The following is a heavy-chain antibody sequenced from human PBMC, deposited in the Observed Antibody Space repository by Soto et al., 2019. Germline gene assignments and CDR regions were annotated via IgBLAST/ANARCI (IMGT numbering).Heavy chain of an antibody. J-gene: IGHJ6*03. D-gene: IGHD5-12*01. CDR3: TRDGGYSGYDHRPYMDV. Sequence: GGSLRLSCTASGFTFGDYAMSWFRQAPGKGLEWVGFIRSKAYGGTTEYAASVKGRFTISRDDSKSIAYLQMNSLKTEDTAVYYCTRDGGYSGYDHRPYMDVWGKGTTVTVSS. V-gene: IGHV3-49*03. CDR2: IRSKAYGGTT. CDR1: GFTFGDYA.